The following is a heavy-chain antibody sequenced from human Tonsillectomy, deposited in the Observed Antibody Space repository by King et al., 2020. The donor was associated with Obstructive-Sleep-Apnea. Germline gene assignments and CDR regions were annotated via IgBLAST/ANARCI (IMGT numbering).Heavy chain of an antibody. CDR3: ARGPEYYDSTGYFHH. Sequence: VQLVQSGGVVVQPGGSLRLSCAASGFTFDDYAMHWVRQAPGKGLEWISLITWDGGSTYYADSVKGRFTISRDNSEKSLYLQMNSLRAEDTALYYCARGPEYYDSTGYFHHWGQGTLVTVSS. J-gene: IGHJ4*02. D-gene: IGHD3-22*01. CDR1: GFTFDDYA. V-gene: IGHV3-43D*03. CDR2: ITWDGGST.